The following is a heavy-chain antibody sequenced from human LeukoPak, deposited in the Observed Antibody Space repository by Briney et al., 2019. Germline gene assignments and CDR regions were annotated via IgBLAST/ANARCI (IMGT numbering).Heavy chain of an antibody. CDR1: GFTVSTYY. D-gene: IGHD2-2*01. J-gene: IGHJ4*02. CDR2: IYSGGST. Sequence: GGSLRLSCAASGFTVSTYYMTWVRQAPGKGLECVSIIYSGGSTYYADSVKGRFTVSRDNSKNTLYLQMNSLRAEDTAMYYCARGLGYCTSTTCLLPFDHWGQGTLVTVSS. V-gene: IGHV3-53*01. CDR3: ARGLGYCTSTTCLLPFDH.